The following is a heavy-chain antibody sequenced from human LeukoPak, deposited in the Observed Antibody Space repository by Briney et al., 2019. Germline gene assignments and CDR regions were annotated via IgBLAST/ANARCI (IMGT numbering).Heavy chain of an antibody. CDR3: ASARTQFSDGSGLNWFDP. V-gene: IGHV4-31*03. Sequence: PSQTLSLTCTVSGDSFSSRGYSWISQLPDMGLEWIGYVFSSGKTHYNPPLESRVTISLDTSMNQFSLRLSSVTAADTAVYYCASARTQFSDGSGLNWFDPWGQGTLVTVSS. CDR1: GDSFSSRGY. J-gene: IGHJ5*02. D-gene: IGHD3-22*01. CDR2: VFSSGKT.